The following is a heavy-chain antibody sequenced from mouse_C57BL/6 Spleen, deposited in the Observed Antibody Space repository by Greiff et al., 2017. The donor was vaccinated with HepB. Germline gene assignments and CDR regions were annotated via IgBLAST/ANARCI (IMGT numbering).Heavy chain of an antibody. Sequence: VQLKQSGPGLVKPSQSLSLTCSVTGYSITSGYSWNWIRQFPGNKLEWMGYISYDGSNNYNPSLKNRISITRDTSKNQYFLKLTSVTTEDTATYYCAITTVVATDYWGQGTSVTVSS. CDR1: GYSITSGYS. CDR2: ISYDGSN. J-gene: IGHJ4*01. D-gene: IGHD1-1*01. CDR3: AITTVVATDY. V-gene: IGHV3-6*01.